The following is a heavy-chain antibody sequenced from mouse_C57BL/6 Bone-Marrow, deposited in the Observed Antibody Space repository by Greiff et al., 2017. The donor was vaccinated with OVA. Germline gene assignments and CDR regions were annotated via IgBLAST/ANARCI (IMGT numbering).Heavy chain of an antibody. CDR2: ISYSGST. CDR3: ARRRYLYAMDY. Sequence: VQLKESGPGLAKPSQTLSLTFSVTGYPITRDYWNWIRKFPGNKLEYMGYISYSGSTYYNPSLKSRISITRDTSKNQYYLQLNSVTTEDTATYYCARRRYLYAMDYWGQGTSVTVSS. D-gene: IGHD2-14*01. V-gene: IGHV3-8*01. J-gene: IGHJ4*01. CDR1: GYPITRDY.